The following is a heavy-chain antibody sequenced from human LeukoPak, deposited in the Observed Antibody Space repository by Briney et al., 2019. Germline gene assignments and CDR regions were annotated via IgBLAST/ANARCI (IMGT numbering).Heavy chain of an antibody. CDR3: ARGIYSGIYGRLDP. V-gene: IGHV1-2*02. Sequence: ASVKVSCKASGYTFTAWYIYWVRQAPGQGLEWMGWIDPNSGGTGYAQKFQGRVTLTRDTSIRTAYMDLSSLRSDDTAVYYCARGIYSGIYGRLDPWGQGTLVTVSS. J-gene: IGHJ5*02. CDR1: GYTFTAWY. CDR2: IDPNSGGT. D-gene: IGHD3-10*01.